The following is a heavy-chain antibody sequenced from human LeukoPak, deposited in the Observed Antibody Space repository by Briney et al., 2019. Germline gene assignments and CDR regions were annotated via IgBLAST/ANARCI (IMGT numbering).Heavy chain of an antibody. CDR2: ISAYNGNT. Sequence: ASVRVSCKASGYIFTTYGISWVRQAPGQGLEWMGWISAYNGNTNYAQKLQGRVTMTTDTSTSTAYMELRSLRSDDTAVYYCARAGHIVVVLTSYYMDVWGKGTTVTVSS. D-gene: IGHD2-2*01. CDR1: GYIFTTYG. J-gene: IGHJ6*03. CDR3: ARAGHIVVVLTSYYMDV. V-gene: IGHV1-18*01.